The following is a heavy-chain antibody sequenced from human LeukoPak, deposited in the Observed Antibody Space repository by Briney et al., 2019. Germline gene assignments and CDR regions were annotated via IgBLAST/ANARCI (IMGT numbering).Heavy chain of an antibody. CDR2: IYYSGST. CDR1: GGPISGYY. CDR3: ARHFGGSGARLYFDY. D-gene: IGHD6-19*01. V-gene: IGHV4-59*01. Sequence: PSETLSLTCTVFGGPISGYYWSWIRQPPGKGLEWIGYIYYSGSTNYNPSLKSRVTISVDTSKNQFSLKLTSVTAADTAVYYCARHFGGSGARLYFDYWGQGTLVTVSS. J-gene: IGHJ4*02.